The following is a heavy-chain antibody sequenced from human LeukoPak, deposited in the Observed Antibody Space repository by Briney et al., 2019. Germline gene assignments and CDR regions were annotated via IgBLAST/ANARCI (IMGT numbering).Heavy chain of an antibody. J-gene: IGHJ4*02. V-gene: IGHV3-11*01. CDR2: ISFSGSPT. Sequence: KPGGSLRLSCAASGFTFSDYYMSWIRQAPGKGLEWVSYISFSGSPTQYADSVKGRFTISRDNAKNSLYLQMNSLRDEDTAVYYCAGDRAYYYDSSGYYYFDHWGQGTLVTVSS. CDR3: AGDRAYYYDSSGYYYFDH. D-gene: IGHD3-22*01. CDR1: GFTFSDYY.